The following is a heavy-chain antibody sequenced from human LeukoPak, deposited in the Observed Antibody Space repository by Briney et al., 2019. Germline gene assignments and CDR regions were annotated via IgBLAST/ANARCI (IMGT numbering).Heavy chain of an antibody. J-gene: IGHJ4*02. V-gene: IGHV3-23*01. D-gene: IGHD3-9*01. Sequence: PGGSLGLSCAASGFTFSSYAMSWVRQAPGKGLEWVSAISGSGGSTYYADSVKGRFTISRDNSKNTLYLQMNSLRAEDTAVYYCAKSSSTGYYFCPFDYWGQGTLVTVSS. CDR1: GFTFSSYA. CDR3: AKSSSTGYYFCPFDY. CDR2: ISGSGGST.